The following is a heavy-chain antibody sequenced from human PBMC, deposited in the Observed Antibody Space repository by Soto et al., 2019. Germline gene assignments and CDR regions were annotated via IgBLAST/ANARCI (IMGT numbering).Heavy chain of an antibody. Sequence: EVQLLESGGGLVQPGGSLKLSCAASGFTVSGSAVHWVRQASGKGLEWVGSIRSKTNSYATAYAASVKGRFTISRDDSKNTAYLKMNSLKTEDTAVYYCTSHLGELSVQRAFDIWGQGTMVTVSA. D-gene: IGHD3-16*02. CDR3: TSHLGELSVQRAFDI. CDR2: IRSKTNSYAT. V-gene: IGHV3-73*01. CDR1: GFTVSGSA. J-gene: IGHJ3*02.